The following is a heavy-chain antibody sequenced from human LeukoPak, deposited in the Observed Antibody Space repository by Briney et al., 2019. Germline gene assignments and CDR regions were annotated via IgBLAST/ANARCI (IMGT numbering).Heavy chain of an antibody. J-gene: IGHJ4*02. CDR1: GFTFSSYW. Sequence: QTGGSLRLSCAASGFTFSSYWMSWVRQAPGKGLEWVANIKQDGSEKYYVDSVKGRFTISRDNAKNSLYLQMNSLRAEDTAVYYCAGGRSTVVTPFDYWGQGTLVTVSS. D-gene: IGHD4-23*01. CDR3: AGGRSTVVTPFDY. CDR2: IKQDGSEK. V-gene: IGHV3-7*01.